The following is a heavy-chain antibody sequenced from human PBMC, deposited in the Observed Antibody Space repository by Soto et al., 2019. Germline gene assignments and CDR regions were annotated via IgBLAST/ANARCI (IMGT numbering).Heavy chain of an antibody. CDR1: GFTFSSYG. CDR2: ISYDGSNK. Sequence: GGSLRLSCAASGFTFSSYGMPWVRQAPGKGLGWVAVISYDGSNKYYADSVKGRFTISRDNSKNTLYLQMNSLRAEDTAVYYCAKDGGKYYDFGSGYYAYYYGMDVWGQGTTVTVSS. CDR3: AKDGGKYYDFGSGYYAYYYGMDV. V-gene: IGHV3-30*18. D-gene: IGHD3-3*01. J-gene: IGHJ6*02.